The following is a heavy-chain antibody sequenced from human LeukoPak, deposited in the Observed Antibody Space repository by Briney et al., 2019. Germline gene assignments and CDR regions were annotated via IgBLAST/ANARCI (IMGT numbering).Heavy chain of an antibody. V-gene: IGHV1-69*11. D-gene: IGHD3-3*01. CDR1: GGTFRSYA. Sequence: ASVKVSCKASGGTFRSYAITWVRQAPGQGPEWMGRTIPILGTTKYIQKFQGRHTITTDESTSTAYMQLSSLILEDTAVYFCAFTDYDFMSSSYYMDVWGKGTTVIVSS. CDR2: TIPILGTT. J-gene: IGHJ6*03. CDR3: AFTDYDFMSSSYYMDV.